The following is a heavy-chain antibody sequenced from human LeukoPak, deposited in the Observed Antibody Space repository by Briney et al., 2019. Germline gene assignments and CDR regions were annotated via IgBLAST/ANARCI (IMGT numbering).Heavy chain of an antibody. J-gene: IGHJ4*02. V-gene: IGHV3-33*08. CDR3: ATEHSRGYFDY. Sequence: PGGSLRLSCAASGFTFSSYGMHWVRQAPGKGLEWVAVIWYDGSNKYYADSVKGRFTISRDNSKNTLYLQMNSLRAEDTAVYYCATEHSRGYFDYWGQGTLVTVSS. CDR1: GFTFSSYG. CDR2: IWYDGSNK. D-gene: IGHD1-14*01.